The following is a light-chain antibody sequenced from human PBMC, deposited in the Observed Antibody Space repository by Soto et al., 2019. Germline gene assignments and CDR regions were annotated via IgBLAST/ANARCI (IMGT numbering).Light chain of an antibody. CDR3: QSYDSSLSGVL. V-gene: IGLV1-40*01. CDR2: VNN. CDR1: SSNIGAGYD. J-gene: IGLJ2*01. Sequence: QSVLTQPPSVSGAPGQWVTISCTGSSSNIGAGYDVHWYQQLPGTAPKLLIYVNNNRPSGVPDRFSGSKSGTSASLAITGLQAEDEADYYCQSYDSSLSGVLFGGGTKLTVL.